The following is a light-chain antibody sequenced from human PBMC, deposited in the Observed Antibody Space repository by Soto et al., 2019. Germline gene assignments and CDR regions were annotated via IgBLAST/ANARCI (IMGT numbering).Light chain of an antibody. CDR3: SSYTSSSPVV. Sequence: QSALTQPASVSGSPGQSITISCSGTSSDVGGYNYVSWYQQHPGKAPKLMIYEVNYRPSGVSNRFSGSKSGNTASLTISGLQAEDEADYYCSSYTSSSPVVFGGGTKLTVL. CDR2: EVN. CDR1: SSDVGGYNY. V-gene: IGLV2-14*01. J-gene: IGLJ2*01.